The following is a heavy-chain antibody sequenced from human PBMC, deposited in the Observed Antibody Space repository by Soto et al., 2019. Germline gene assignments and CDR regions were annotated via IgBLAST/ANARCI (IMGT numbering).Heavy chain of an antibody. V-gene: IGHV1-69*06. J-gene: IGHJ4*02. Sequence: SVKVSCKASGGTFSGYAISWVRQAPGQGLQWMGGIIPIYDSPSYAQGSHNRVTITADRSTSTAHLELNGLKSEDTAVYYCAASTFLSGVSGYFHLDFWGQGTLVTVSS. D-gene: IGHD3-3*01. CDR2: IIPIYDSP. CDR3: AASTFLSGVSGYFHLDF. CDR1: GGTFSGYA.